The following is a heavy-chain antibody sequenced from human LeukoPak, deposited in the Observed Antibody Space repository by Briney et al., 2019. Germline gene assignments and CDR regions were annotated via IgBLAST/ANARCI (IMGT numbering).Heavy chain of an antibody. CDR3: ARSIATAGTDY. CDR2: INPNSGGT. Sequence: GASVTVSCKASGYTFTAYYMHWVRQAPGRGLEWMGWINPNSGGTNYAQKFQGRVTMTRDTSISTAYMELSSLRSDDTAVYYCARSIATAGTDYWGRGTLVTVSS. D-gene: IGHD6-13*01. V-gene: IGHV1-2*02. J-gene: IGHJ4*02. CDR1: GYTFTAYY.